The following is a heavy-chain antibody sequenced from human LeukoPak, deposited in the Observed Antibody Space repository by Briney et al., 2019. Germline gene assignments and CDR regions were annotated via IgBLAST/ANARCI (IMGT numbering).Heavy chain of an antibody. Sequence: ASVKVSCKVSGYTFTDYYMHWVQQAPGKGLEWMGLVDPEDGETIYAEKFQGRVTITADTSTGTAYMELSSLRSEDTAVYYCARGSKVLVAATYDWGQGTLVTVSP. V-gene: IGHV1-69-2*01. CDR3: ARGSKVLVAATYD. J-gene: IGHJ4*02. CDR2: VDPEDGET. CDR1: GYTFTDYY. D-gene: IGHD2-15*01.